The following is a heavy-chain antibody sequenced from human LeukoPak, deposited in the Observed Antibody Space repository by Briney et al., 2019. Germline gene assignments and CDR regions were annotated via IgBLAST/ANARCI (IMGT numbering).Heavy chain of an antibody. Sequence: PGGSLRLSCAASGFTFSSYGMSWVRQAPGKGLEWVSAISGSGGSTYYADSVKGRFTISRDNSKNTLYLQMNSLRADDTAVYYCARLTGPQWLLLPFWFDSWGQGTLVTVSS. D-gene: IGHD3-22*01. V-gene: IGHV3-23*01. J-gene: IGHJ5*01. CDR2: ISGSGGST. CDR1: GFTFSSYG. CDR3: ARLTGPQWLLLPFWFDS.